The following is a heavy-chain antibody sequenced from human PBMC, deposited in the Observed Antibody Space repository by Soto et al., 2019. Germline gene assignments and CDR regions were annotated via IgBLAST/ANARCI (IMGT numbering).Heavy chain of an antibody. V-gene: IGHV1-69*12. CDR3: ATQGLPNYYYDGMDV. Sequence: QVQLVQSGAEVKKPGSSVKVSCKASGGTFSSYAISWVRQAPGQGLEWMGGIIPIFGTANYAQKVQGRVTITADESTSTAYTELSSLRSEDTAVYYCATQGLPNYYYDGMDVWGQGTTVTVSS. J-gene: IGHJ6*02. D-gene: IGHD5-18*01. CDR2: IIPIFGTA. CDR1: GGTFSSYA.